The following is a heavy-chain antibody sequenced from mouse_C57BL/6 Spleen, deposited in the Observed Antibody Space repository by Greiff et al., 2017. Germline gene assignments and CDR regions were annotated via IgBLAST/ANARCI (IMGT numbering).Heavy chain of an antibody. CDR2: IGPGSGST. CDR1: GYTFTDYY. V-gene: IGHV1-77*01. Sequence: VQLQQSGAELVKPGASVKISCKASGYTFTDYYINWVKQRPGQGLEWIGKIGPGSGSTYYNEKFKGKATLTADQSSSTAYMQLSSLTSEDSAVYCCTGGRGNAMGCWGQGTSVTVSS. CDR3: TGGRGNAMGC. J-gene: IGHJ4*01.